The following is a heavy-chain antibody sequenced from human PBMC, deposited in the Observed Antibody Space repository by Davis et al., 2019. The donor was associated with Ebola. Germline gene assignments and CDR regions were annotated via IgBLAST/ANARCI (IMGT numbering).Heavy chain of an antibody. J-gene: IGHJ4*02. CDR3: TTVTWRGEFDN. CDR1: GFTFTNAW. V-gene: IGHV3-15*01. Sequence: GESLKIPCVASGFTFTNAWMSWVRQAPGKGLEWVGRITNKAAGGTTDYAAPVKGRFSISTDDSKNTLYLQMNSLKTEDTAVYYCTTVTWRGEFDNWGQGILVTVSS. CDR2: ITNKAAGGTT. D-gene: IGHD3-16*01.